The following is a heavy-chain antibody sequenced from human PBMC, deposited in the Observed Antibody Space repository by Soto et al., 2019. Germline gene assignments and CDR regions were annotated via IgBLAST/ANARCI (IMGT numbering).Heavy chain of an antibody. J-gene: IGHJ4*02. CDR3: ARGRRWYDQGYLDY. D-gene: IGHD6-13*01. V-gene: IGHV5-51*01. CDR2: IDHGDADT. CDR1: GSSFTSYW. Sequence: GESLKISCKGSGSSFTSYWIGWVRHMPGKGLEWMGIIDHGDADTRYSPSFRGQVTISADKSISTAYLQWRSLKAPVTAMYYCARGRRWYDQGYLDYWGLGTLVPVSS.